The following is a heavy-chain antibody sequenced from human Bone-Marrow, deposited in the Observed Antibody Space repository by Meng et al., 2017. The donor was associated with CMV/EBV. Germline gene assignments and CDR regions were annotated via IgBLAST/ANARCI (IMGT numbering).Heavy chain of an antibody. V-gene: IGHV3-7*04. CDR3: ARGYCSSTSCYHYYLDY. Sequence: GGSLRLSCAASGFTFSSYWMSWVRQAPGKGLEWVANIKQDGSEKYYVDSVKGRFTISRDNAKNSLYLQMNSLRAEDTAVYYCARGYCSSTSCYHYYLDYWGQGTLVTVSS. J-gene: IGHJ4*02. CDR2: IKQDGSEK. D-gene: IGHD2-2*01. CDR1: GFTFSSYW.